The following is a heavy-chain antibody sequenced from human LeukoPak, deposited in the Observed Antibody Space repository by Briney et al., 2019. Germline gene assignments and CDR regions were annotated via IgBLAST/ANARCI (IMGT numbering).Heavy chain of an antibody. Sequence: PGRSLRLSCAASGFTFDDYAMHWVRQAPGKGLEWVSGISWNSGSIGYADSVKGRFTISRDNAKNSLYLQMNSLRVEDTALYYCAKDATYSSGWTDYWGQGTLVTVSS. J-gene: IGHJ4*02. CDR3: AKDATYSSGWTDY. V-gene: IGHV3-9*01. D-gene: IGHD6-19*01. CDR1: GFTFDDYA. CDR2: ISWNSGSI.